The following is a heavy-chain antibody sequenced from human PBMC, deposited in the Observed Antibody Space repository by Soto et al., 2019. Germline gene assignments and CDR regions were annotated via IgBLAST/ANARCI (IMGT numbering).Heavy chain of an antibody. J-gene: IGHJ6*02. Sequence: GGSLRLSCAASGFTFSSYAMSWVRQAPGKGLEWVSAISGSGGSTYYADSVKGRFTISRDNSKNTLYLQMNSLRAEDTAVYYCAKFIVATILGSYYYYYGMDVWGQGTTVTVSS. CDR1: GFTFSSYA. CDR3: AKFIVATILGSYYYYYGMDV. CDR2: ISGSGGST. V-gene: IGHV3-23*01. D-gene: IGHD5-12*01.